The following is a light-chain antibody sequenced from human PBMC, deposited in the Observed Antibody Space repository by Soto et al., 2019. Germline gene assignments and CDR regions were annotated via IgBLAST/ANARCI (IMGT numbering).Light chain of an antibody. Sequence: DIQMTQSPSTLSASVGDRVTITCRASQSISSWLAWYQQKPGRAPKLLIYKASTLQSGVPSKFSGSGSGTEFTLTISSLQPDDFATYHCQQYSSGWTFGQGTKVEIK. V-gene: IGKV1-5*03. J-gene: IGKJ1*01. CDR1: QSISSW. CDR2: KAS. CDR3: QQYSSGWT.